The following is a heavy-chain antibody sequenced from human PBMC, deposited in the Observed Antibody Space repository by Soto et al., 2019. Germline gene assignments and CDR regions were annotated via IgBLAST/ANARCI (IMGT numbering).Heavy chain of an antibody. CDR1: GYSISSGYY. J-gene: IGHJ6*02. Sequence: PSETLSLTCAGSGYSISSGYYWGWIRQPPGKGLEWIGSIYHSGSTYYNPSLKSRVTISVDTSKNQFSLELSSVTAADTAVYYCARAEGGSYFYYYYYYGMDVWGQGTTVTVSS. V-gene: IGHV4-38-2*01. D-gene: IGHD1-26*01. CDR2: IYHSGST. CDR3: ARAEGGSYFYYYYYYGMDV.